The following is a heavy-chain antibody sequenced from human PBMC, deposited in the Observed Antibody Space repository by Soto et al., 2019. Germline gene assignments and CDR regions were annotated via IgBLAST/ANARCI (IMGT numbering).Heavy chain of an antibody. CDR3: AKGGSGSYSNAFDI. Sequence: ETLSLTCTVSGGSISSYYWGWIRQPPGKGLEWIGSIYYSGSTYYNPSLKSRVTISVDTSKNQFSLKLSSVTAADTAVYYCAKGGSGSYSNAFDIWGQGTMVTVSS. D-gene: IGHD3-10*01. V-gene: IGHV4-39*01. CDR1: GGSISSYY. J-gene: IGHJ3*02. CDR2: IYYSGST.